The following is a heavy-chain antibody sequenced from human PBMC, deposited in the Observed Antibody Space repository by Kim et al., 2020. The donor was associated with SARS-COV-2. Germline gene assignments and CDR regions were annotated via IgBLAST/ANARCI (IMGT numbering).Heavy chain of an antibody. CDR2: T. Sequence: TTDADSVKGRFTIARDNDRNTVYLQMNGLRADDTAVYYCARDNSYSMVVWGQGTTVTVSS. CDR3: ARDNSYSMVV. V-gene: IGHV3-74*03. J-gene: IGHJ6*02.